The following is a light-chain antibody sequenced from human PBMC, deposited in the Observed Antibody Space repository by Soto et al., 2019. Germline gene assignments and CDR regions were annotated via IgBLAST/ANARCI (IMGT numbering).Light chain of an antibody. CDR2: SAS. CDR1: QSISTE. J-gene: IGKJ2*01. V-gene: IGKV3-15*01. CDR3: QRGHNWPLT. Sequence: EIVLTQSPATLSLSPGERATLSCRASQSISTELAWYQQKPGQPPSLLIYSASTRATGVPARFTGSGSGSVFTPTSSVLQSEYFAVYYCQRGHNWPLTFGQGTRLEI.